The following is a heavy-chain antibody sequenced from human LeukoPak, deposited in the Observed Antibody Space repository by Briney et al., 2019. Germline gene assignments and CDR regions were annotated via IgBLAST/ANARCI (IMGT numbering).Heavy chain of an antibody. CDR1: GGSFSGYY. CDR3: ARGSFITMVRGVVGQYFQH. V-gene: IGHV4-34*01. D-gene: IGHD3-10*01. J-gene: IGHJ1*01. CDR2: INHSGST. Sequence: SETLSLTCAVYGGSFSGYYWSWIRQPPGKGLEWIGEINHSGSTNYNPSLKSRVTISVDTSKNQFSLKLSSVTAADTAVYYCARGSFITMVRGVVGQYFQHWGQGTLVTVSS.